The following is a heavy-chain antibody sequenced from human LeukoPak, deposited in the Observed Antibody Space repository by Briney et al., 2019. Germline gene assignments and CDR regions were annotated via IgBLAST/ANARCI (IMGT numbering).Heavy chain of an antibody. CDR1: GSTFSSYG. V-gene: IGHV3-30*02. D-gene: IGHD6-19*01. CDR2: IRYDGSNK. CDR3: AKDLTVGYSSGFSFDY. J-gene: IGHJ4*02. Sequence: PGGSLRLSCAASGSTFSSYGMHWVRQAPGKGLEWVAFIRYDGSNKYYADSVKGRFTISRDNSKNTLYLQMNSLRAEDTAVYYCAKDLTVGYSSGFSFDYWGQGTLVTVSS.